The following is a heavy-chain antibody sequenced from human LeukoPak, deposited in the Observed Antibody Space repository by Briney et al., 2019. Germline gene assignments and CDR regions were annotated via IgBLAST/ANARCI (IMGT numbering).Heavy chain of an antibody. Sequence: GTLSLTCAVSGGSISSSNWWSWVRQPPGKGLEWVGRTRNKANSYTTEYAASVKGRFTISRDDSKNSLYLQMNSLKTEDTAVYYCARAWKNNWFDPWGQGTLVTVSS. J-gene: IGHJ5*02. CDR2: TRNKANSYTT. CDR3: ARAWKNNWFDP. CDR1: GGSISSSNW. D-gene: IGHD1-1*01. V-gene: IGHV3-72*01.